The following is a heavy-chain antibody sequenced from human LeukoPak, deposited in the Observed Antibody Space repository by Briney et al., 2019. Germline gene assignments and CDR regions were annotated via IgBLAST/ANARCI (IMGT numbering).Heavy chain of an antibody. V-gene: IGHV4-34*01. D-gene: IGHD4-23*01. Sequence: SETLSLTCAVYGGSFSGYYWSWIRQPPGKGLEWIGEINHSGSTNYNPSLKSRVNISVDTSKNQFSLKLSSVTAADTAVYYCARGEGAYGGNSVTSFDYWGQGTLVTVSS. J-gene: IGHJ4*02. CDR2: INHSGST. CDR1: GGSFSGYY. CDR3: ARGEGAYGGNSVTSFDY.